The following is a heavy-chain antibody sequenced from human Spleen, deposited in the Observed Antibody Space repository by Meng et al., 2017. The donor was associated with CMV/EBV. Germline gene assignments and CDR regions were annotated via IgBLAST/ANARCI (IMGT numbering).Heavy chain of an antibody. J-gene: IGHJ4*02. D-gene: IGHD1-26*01. CDR3: ARGGRDSGSYSLYY. CDR2: IIPIFGTA. Sequence: SVKVSCKASGGTFSSYAISWVRQAPGQGLEWMGGIIPIFGTANYAQKFQGRVTITTDESTSTAYMELTRPRSDDTAVYYCARGGRDSGSYSLYYWGQGTLVTVSS. V-gene: IGHV1-69*05. CDR1: GGTFSSYA.